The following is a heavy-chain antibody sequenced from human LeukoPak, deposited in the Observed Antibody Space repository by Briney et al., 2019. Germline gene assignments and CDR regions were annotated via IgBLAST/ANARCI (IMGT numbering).Heavy chain of an antibody. CDR3: ARGVRYDSSGYYFDY. J-gene: IGHJ4*02. D-gene: IGHD3-22*01. Sequence: ASVKVSCKASGYTFSSYTMHWVRQAPGQRLEWMGWINAGNGDTKYSQKFQGRVTITRDTSASTAYMELSSLRSEDTAVYYCARGVRYDSSGYYFDYWGQGTLVTVSS. CDR2: INAGNGDT. CDR1: GYTFSSYT. V-gene: IGHV1-3*01.